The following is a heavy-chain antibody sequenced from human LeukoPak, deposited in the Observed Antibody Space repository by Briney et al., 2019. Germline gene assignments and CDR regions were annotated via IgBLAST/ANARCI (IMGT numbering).Heavy chain of an antibody. Sequence: SETLSLTCTVSGGSISDYYWTWIRQPPGKGLEWIGFISYSGTTKYNPSLNGRVTISGDTSKSQVSLNLTSVSAADTAVYYCAKGSSGWSNDPFDIWGQGTMVTVSS. D-gene: IGHD6-19*01. CDR2: ISYSGTT. CDR1: GGSISDYY. V-gene: IGHV4-59*01. J-gene: IGHJ3*02. CDR3: AKGSSGWSNDPFDI.